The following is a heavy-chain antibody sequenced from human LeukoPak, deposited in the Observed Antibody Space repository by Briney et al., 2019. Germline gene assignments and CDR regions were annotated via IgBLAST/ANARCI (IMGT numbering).Heavy chain of an antibody. CDR2: VYYTGST. CDR3: ARHSGSGSLSRPFDP. CDR1: GASVTSGGFY. D-gene: IGHD3-10*01. Sequence: SETLSLTCSVSGASVTSGGFYWGWLRQPPGKGPEWIATVYYTGSTYYNPSLKSRVTISIDTSKNQFSLRLTSVSATDTAIYHCARHSGSGSLSRPFDPWGQGTLVTVSS. J-gene: IGHJ5*02. V-gene: IGHV4-39*01.